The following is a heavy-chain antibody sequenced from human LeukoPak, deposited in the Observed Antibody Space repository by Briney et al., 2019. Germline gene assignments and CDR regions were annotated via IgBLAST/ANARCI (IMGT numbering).Heavy chain of an antibody. CDR1: ANTFTSYN. Sequence: APVKLSCKPTANTFTSYNMHWGRKPPGQRIEGMGIINARGGSTTYAQKFQGRVTMTRDTSTSTVYMEFSSLRSEDTAVYYCASESGRGFDYWSQGTLVTVSS. V-gene: IGHV1-46*01. CDR3: ASESGRGFDY. D-gene: IGHD1-26*01. J-gene: IGHJ4*02. CDR2: INARGGST.